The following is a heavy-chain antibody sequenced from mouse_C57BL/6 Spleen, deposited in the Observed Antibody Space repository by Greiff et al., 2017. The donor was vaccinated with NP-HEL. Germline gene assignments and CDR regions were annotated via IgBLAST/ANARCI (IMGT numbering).Heavy chain of an antibody. Sequence: EVMLVESGGGLVKPGGSLKLSCAASGFTFSSYAMSWVRQTPEKRLEWVATISDGGSYTYYPDNVKGRFTISRDNANNNLYLQMSHLKSEDTAMYYGARDPSSYGNYGFAYWGQGTLVTVSA. J-gene: IGHJ3*01. CDR1: GFTFSSYA. V-gene: IGHV5-4*01. D-gene: IGHD2-1*01. CDR3: ARDPSSYGNYGFAY. CDR2: ISDGGSYT.